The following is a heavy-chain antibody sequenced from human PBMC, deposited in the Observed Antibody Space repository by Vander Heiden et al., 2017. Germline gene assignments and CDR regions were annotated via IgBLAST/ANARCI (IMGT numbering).Heavy chain of an antibody. CDR1: GFTFSGSA. V-gene: IGHV3-73*02. D-gene: IGHD4-17*01. CDR2: IRSKANSYAT. Sequence: EVQLVESGGGLVQPGGSLKLSCAASGFTFSGSAMHWVRQASGKGLEWVGRIRSKANSYATAYAASVKGRFTISRDDSKNTAYLQMNSLKTEDTAVYYCTSTSMSTAYYYYGMDVWGQGTTVTVSS. CDR3: TSTSMSTAYYYYGMDV. J-gene: IGHJ6*02.